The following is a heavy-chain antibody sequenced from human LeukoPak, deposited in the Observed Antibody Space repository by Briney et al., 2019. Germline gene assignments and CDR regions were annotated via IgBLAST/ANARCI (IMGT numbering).Heavy chain of an antibody. D-gene: IGHD4-17*01. CDR3: ARGPTTVTRAFDY. Sequence: SETLSLTCTVSGGSISSSSYYWGWIRQPPGKGLEWIGSIYYSGSTYYNPSLKSRVTMSVDTSKNQFSLKLRSVTAADTAVYYCARGPTTVTRAFDYWGQGILVTVSS. V-gene: IGHV4-39*07. CDR1: GGSISSSSYY. J-gene: IGHJ4*02. CDR2: IYYSGST.